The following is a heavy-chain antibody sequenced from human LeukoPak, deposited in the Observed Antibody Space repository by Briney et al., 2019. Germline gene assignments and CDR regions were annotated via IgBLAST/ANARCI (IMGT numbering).Heavy chain of an antibody. CDR1: GFTFSSYA. CDR2: ISGSGGST. CDR3: AKLATVTTGDY. D-gene: IGHD4-17*01. V-gene: IGHV3-23*01. J-gene: IGHJ4*02. Sequence: GGSLRLSCAASGFTFSSYAMSWVRQAPGKGLEWVSAISGSGGSTYYADSVKGRFTISRDNSKNMLYLQMNSLRTEDTAMYYCAKLATVTTGDYWGQGTLVTVSS.